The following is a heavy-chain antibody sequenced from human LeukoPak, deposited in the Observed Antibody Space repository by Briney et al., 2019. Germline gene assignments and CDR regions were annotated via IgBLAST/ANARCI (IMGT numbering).Heavy chain of an antibody. V-gene: IGHV3-74*03. CDR1: GFSFSTDW. Sequence: GGSLRLSCAGSGFSFSTDWMHWVRQAPGKGLVWVSRMNSDGSRTSYADSVKGRFTISRDNAKNTLYLQMNSLRAEDTAVYYCAKDYYYGSGWGQGTLVTVSS. D-gene: IGHD3-10*01. J-gene: IGHJ4*02. CDR2: MNSDGSRT. CDR3: AKDYYYGSG.